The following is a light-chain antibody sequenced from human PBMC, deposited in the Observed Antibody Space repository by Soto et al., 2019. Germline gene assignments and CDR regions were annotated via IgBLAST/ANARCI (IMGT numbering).Light chain of an antibody. CDR1: QSVGSN. CDR3: QQYHDWVT. Sequence: IVMPQSPVTLSVSPGETATLCCGTSQSVGSNLAWYQQKPGQAPRLLIYGASTRATGIPDRFSGSGSGTYFTLTISSLQSEDFAIYYCQQYHDWVTFGGGTKV. V-gene: IGKV3D-15*01. J-gene: IGKJ4*01. CDR2: GAS.